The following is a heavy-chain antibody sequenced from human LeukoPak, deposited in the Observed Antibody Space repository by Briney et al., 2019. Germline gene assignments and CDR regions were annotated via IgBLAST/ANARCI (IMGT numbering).Heavy chain of an antibody. Sequence: SSETLSLTCTVSGGSISSGDYYWSWIRQPPGKGLEWIGYIYYSGSTYYNPSLKSRVTISVDTSKNQFSLKLSSVIAADTAVYYCARAWSTVLLWFGELFNPGKNWYFDLWGRGTLVTVSS. V-gene: IGHV4-30-4*01. CDR2: IYYSGST. CDR3: ARAWSTVLLWFGELFNPGKNWYFDL. CDR1: GGSISSGDYY. J-gene: IGHJ2*01. D-gene: IGHD3-10*01.